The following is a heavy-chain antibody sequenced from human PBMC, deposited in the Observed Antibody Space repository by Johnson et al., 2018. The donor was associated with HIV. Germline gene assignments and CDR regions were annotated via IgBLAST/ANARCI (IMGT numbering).Heavy chain of an antibody. V-gene: IGHV3-7*01. D-gene: IGHD4-17*01. CDR3: AREGTYEPLHRIYDYGDYPTFDF. CDR1: GFTVSDYW. CDR2: INQNGSEQ. J-gene: IGHJ3*01. Sequence: VQLVESGGGLVQPGGSLRLSCTASGFTVSDYWMSWVRQSPGKGLEWVASINQNGSEQSYVDSMKGRLTISRDNPKNSLFLQVDSLRADDTAVYFCAREGTYEPLHRIYDYGDYPTFDFWGQGTMVTVSS.